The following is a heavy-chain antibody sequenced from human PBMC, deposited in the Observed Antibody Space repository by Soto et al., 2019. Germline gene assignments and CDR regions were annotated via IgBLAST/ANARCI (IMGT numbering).Heavy chain of an antibody. J-gene: IGHJ4*02. D-gene: IGHD5-18*01. CDR2: INHSGST. CDR3: ARGGPNQYNYGYWLMDY. V-gene: IGHV4-34*01. CDR1: GGSFSGYY. Sequence: QVQLQQWGAGLLKPSETLSLTCAVYGGSFSGYYWSWIRQPPGKGLEWIGEINHSGSTNYNPSLKSRVTISVDTYKNQFSLKLSSVTAADTDVYYCARGGPNQYNYGYWLMDYWGQGALVTVSS.